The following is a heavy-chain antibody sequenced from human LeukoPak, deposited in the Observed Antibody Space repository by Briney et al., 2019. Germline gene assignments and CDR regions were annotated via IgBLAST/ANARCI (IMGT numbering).Heavy chain of an antibody. V-gene: IGHV1-46*01. J-gene: IGHJ2*01. CDR2: INPTNGDA. CDR3: ARGADL. Sequence: ASVKVSCKASGYTITSDYMHWVRQAPGHGLEWMGIINPTNGDATYTQKFQGRVTMTRNTSISTAYMELSSLRSEDTAVYYCARGADLWGRGTLVTVSS. CDR1: GYTITSDY.